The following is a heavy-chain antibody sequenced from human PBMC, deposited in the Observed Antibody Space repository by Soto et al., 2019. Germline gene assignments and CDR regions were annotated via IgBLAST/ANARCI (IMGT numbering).Heavy chain of an antibody. D-gene: IGHD2-8*01. V-gene: IGHV3-23*01. Sequence: EVQLLESGGGLVQPGGSLRLSCAASGFTFSSYAMSWVRQAPGKGLEWVSAISGSGGSTYYADSVKGRFNISRDNSKNTLYLQMNCLRAEDTAVYYCAKVLVALMVYAIPFDYWGQGTLVTVSS. CDR1: GFTFSSYA. CDR2: ISGSGGST. CDR3: AKVLVALMVYAIPFDY. J-gene: IGHJ4*02.